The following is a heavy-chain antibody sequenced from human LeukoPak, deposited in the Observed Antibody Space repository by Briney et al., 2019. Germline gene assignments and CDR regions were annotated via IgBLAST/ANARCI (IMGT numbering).Heavy chain of an antibody. CDR1: GGSISSYY. J-gene: IGHJ5*02. CDR3: ARVPSPPRYSSSWYFGRRSNPGNWFDP. Sequence: SQTLSLTCTVSGGSISSYYWSWIRQPPGKGLEWIGYIYYSGSTNYNPSLKSRVTISVDTSKNQFSLKLSSMTAADTAVYYCARVPSPPRYSSSWYFGRRSNPGNWFDPWGQGTLVTVSS. D-gene: IGHD6-13*01. V-gene: IGHV4-59*01. CDR2: IYYSGST.